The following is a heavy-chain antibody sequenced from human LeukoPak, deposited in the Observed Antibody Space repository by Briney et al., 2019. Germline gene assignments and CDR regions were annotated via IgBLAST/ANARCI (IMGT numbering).Heavy chain of an antibody. J-gene: IGHJ6*03. CDR3: ARVGRIDGYFRYYYYMDV. Sequence: GGSLRLSCAASGFTFGSYAMHWVRQAPGKGLEYVSAISSNGGSTYYANSVKGRFTISRDNSKNTLYLQMGSLRVEDMAVYYCARVGRIDGYFRYYYYMDVWGKGTTVTISS. V-gene: IGHV3-64*01. D-gene: IGHD5-18*01. CDR1: GFTFGSYA. CDR2: ISSNGGST.